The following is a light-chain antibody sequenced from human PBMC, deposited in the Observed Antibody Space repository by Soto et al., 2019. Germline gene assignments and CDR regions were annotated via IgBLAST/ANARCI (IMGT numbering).Light chain of an antibody. Sequence: DIQMTQSPSSLSAAVGDRVTITCQASRDIKKYLNWYQQKAHKVPKLLIHNASTLATGVPSRFTGSGSGTDFTLTINSLQPEDVATYYGQQFDDLPLTFGGGTKVDI. CDR2: NAS. J-gene: IGKJ4*01. CDR3: QQFDDLPLT. V-gene: IGKV1-33*01. CDR1: RDIKKY.